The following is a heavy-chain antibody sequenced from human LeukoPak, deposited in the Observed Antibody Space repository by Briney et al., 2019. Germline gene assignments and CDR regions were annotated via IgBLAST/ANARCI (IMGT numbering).Heavy chain of an antibody. CDR3: AKVGPEYYYYMDV. CDR1: GFTFSSYG. CDR2: ISYDGSNK. J-gene: IGHJ6*03. D-gene: IGHD1-14*01. V-gene: IGHV3-30*18. Sequence: GGSLRLSCAASGFTFSSYGMHWVRQAPGKGLEWVAVISYDGSNKYYADSVKGRFTISRDNSKNTLYLQMNSLRAEDTAVYYCAKVGPEYYYYMDVWGKGTTVTVSS.